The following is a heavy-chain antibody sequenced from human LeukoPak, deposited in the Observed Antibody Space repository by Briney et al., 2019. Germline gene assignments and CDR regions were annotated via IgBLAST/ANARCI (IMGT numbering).Heavy chain of an antibody. CDR2: ISSSGSTM. CDR3: ARGGSYLSAFDI. CDR1: GFTFSSYA. D-gene: IGHD1-26*01. V-gene: IGHV3-48*01. Sequence: PGGSLRLSCAASGFTFSSYAMSWVRQAPGKGLEWVSYISSSGSTMYFADSVKGRFTISRDNSKNTLYLQMNSLRAEDTAVYYCARGGSYLSAFDIWGQGTMVTVSS. J-gene: IGHJ3*02.